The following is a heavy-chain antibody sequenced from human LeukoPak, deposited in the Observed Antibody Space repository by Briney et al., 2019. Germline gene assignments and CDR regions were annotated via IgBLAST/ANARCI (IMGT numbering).Heavy chain of an antibody. CDR1: GFTFSSYA. J-gene: IGHJ4*02. CDR3: ARESTVTCFDY. CDR2: ISYDGSNK. V-gene: IGHV3-30*04. D-gene: IGHD4-17*01. Sequence: GGSLRLSCAASGFTFSSYAMHWVRQAPGKGLEWVAVISYDGSNKYYADSVKGRFTISRDNSKNTLYLQMNGLRAEDTAVYYCARESTVTCFDYWGQGTLVTVSS.